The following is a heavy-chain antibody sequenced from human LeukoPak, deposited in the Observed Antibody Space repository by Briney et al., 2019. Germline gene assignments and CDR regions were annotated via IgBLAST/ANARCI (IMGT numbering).Heavy chain of an antibody. CDR3: ARPLTTGEMDAFDI. CDR1: GGSFSGYY. V-gene: IGHV4-34*01. CDR2: INHSGST. J-gene: IGHJ3*02. D-gene: IGHD4-11*01. Sequence: SETLSLTCAVYGGSFSGYYWSWICQPPGKGLEWIGEINHSGSTNYNPSLKSRVTIPVDTSKNQFSLKLSSVTAADTAVYYCARPLTTGEMDAFDIWGQGAMVTVSS.